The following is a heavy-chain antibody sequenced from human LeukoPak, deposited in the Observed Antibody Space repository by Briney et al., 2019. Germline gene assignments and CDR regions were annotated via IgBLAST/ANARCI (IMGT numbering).Heavy chain of an antibody. CDR2: IHPGDSDP. CDR1: GYTFTAYW. J-gene: IGHJ3*02. V-gene: IGHV5-51*01. CDR3: ARQDNDAVDI. Sequence: GESLKISCQGSGYTFTAYWIGWVRRMPGKGLEWVSIIHPGDSDPRYSPSFQGQVTISADKSISTAFLQWSSLKASDTAMYYCARQDNDAVDIWGQGTMVTVSS.